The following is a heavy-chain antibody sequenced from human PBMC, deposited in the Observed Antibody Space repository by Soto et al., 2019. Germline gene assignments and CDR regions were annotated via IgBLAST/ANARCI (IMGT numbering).Heavy chain of an antibody. CDR1: GFTVSTYG. J-gene: IGHJ4*02. D-gene: IGHD2-8*02. CDR3: TGEVASGY. Sequence: QVQLVESGGGVVQPGRSLRLYGAVSGFTVSTYGMHWVRQAPGKGLEWVAVISRDGGTKYYADSVKGRFTISRDNSRNTLFLEMNSLRGDDMAVYYCTGEVASGYWGQGTLVTVSS. V-gene: IGHV3-30*03. CDR2: ISRDGGTK.